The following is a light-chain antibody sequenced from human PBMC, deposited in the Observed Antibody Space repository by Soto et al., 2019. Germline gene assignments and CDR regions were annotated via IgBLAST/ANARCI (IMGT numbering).Light chain of an antibody. J-gene: IGLJ7*01. Sequence: QSALTQPASVSGSPGQSITISCTGTSSDVGSYNLVAWYQQHPGKAPKLMIYEGSKRPSGVSNRFSGSKSGNTASLTISGLQADDEADHYCCSYAGSSTWVFGGGTQLTVL. CDR2: EGS. CDR1: SSDVGSYNL. V-gene: IGLV2-23*01. CDR3: CSYAGSSTWV.